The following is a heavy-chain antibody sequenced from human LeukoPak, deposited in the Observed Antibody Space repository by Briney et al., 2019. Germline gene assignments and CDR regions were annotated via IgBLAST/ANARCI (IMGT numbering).Heavy chain of an antibody. Sequence: GGSLRLSCAASGFTFSSYAMSWVRQAPGKGLEWVSGISSSGGSTYYADSVKGRFTISRDNSKNTLCLQMNSLRAEDTAVYYCAKYGSGTYCFDNWGQGTLVTVSS. D-gene: IGHD3-10*01. V-gene: IGHV3-23*01. J-gene: IGHJ4*02. CDR3: AKYGSGTYCFDN. CDR2: ISSSGGST. CDR1: GFTFSSYA.